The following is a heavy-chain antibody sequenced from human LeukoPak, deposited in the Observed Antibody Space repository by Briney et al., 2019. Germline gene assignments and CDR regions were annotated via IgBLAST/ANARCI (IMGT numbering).Heavy chain of an antibody. Sequence: GGSLRLSCAGSGFTFRDDWMSWVRQAPGKGLEWVANIKQEGNEKNYLDSVEGRFTISRDNARNSLYLQMNRLRADDTAVYYCARDGGGPLDWGQGTLVTVSS. CDR1: GFTFRDDW. V-gene: IGHV3-7*01. CDR3: ARDGGGPLD. J-gene: IGHJ4*02. D-gene: IGHD3-10*01. CDR2: IKQEGNEK.